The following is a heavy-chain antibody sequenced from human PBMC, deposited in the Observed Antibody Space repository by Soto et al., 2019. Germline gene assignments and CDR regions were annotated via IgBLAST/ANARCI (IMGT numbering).Heavy chain of an antibody. V-gene: IGHV1-69*13. CDR2: IIPIFGTA. Sequence: SVKVSCKASGGTFSSYAISWVRQAPGQGLEWMGGIIPIFGTANCAQKVQGRVTITADESTSTAYMELSSLRSEDTAVYYCATIAVAGTFHPGEWGQGTLVTVS. CDR1: GGTFSSYA. CDR3: ATIAVAGTFHPGE. J-gene: IGHJ4*02. D-gene: IGHD6-19*01.